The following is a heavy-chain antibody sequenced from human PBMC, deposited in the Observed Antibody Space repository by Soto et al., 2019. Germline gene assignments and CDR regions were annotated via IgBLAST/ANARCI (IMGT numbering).Heavy chain of an antibody. Sequence: QTGGSLRLSCAASGFTFSTYGMHWVRQAPGKGLEWVAVISYDGNNKHYADSVKGRFIISRDNSKNTLYLQMSRLKAEDTAVYYCAKTDRKLPLWFTIGDVWGQGTRVTVAS. V-gene: IGHV3-30*18. D-gene: IGHD3-10*01. CDR3: AKTDRKLPLWFTIGDV. CDR2: ISYDGNNK. J-gene: IGHJ6*02. CDR1: GFTFSTYG.